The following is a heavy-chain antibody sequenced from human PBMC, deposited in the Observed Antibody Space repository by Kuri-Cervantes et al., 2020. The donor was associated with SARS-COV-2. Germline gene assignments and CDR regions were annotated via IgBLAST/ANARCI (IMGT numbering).Heavy chain of an antibody. CDR2: IIPILGTA. CDR3: ARASTYCSSTSCYDYYYMDA. Sequence: SGKVSCKASGGTFSSYAISWVRQAPGQGLEWMGRIIPILGTANYAQKFQGRVTITADKSTSTAYMELSSLRSEYTAVYYCARASTYCSSTSCYDYYYMDAWGKGTTVTVSS. D-gene: IGHD2-2*01. V-gene: IGHV1-69*04. J-gene: IGHJ6*03. CDR1: GGTFSSYA.